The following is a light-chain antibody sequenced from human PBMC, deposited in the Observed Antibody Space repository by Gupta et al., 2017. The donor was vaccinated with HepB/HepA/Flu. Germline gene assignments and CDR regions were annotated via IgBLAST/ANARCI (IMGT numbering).Light chain of an antibody. Sequence: EIVMTQSPAMVSVSPGERVTLSCRASQPISSNLAWYQQKPGQGPRLLIYGAAMRAAGIPARFSGSGSGTDFSLTISSLQSVDSAVYYCQQYNTCPMTFGQGT. V-gene: IGKV3-15*01. CDR3: QQYNTCPMT. J-gene: IGKJ1*01. CDR2: GAA. CDR1: QPISSN.